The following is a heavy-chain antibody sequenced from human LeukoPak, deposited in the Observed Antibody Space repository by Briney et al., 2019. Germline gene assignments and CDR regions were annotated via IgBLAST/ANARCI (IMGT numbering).Heavy chain of an antibody. CDR2: INDSGST. V-gene: IGHV4-34*01. Sequence: SETLSLTCAVYGGSFSGYYWSWIRQPPGKGLEWIGEINDSGSTNYNPSLKSRVTMLVDASKNQFSLKLTSVTASETAVYYCARVWSYYFDYWDQGILVTVSS. CDR1: GGSFSGYY. J-gene: IGHJ4*02. D-gene: IGHD3-10*01. CDR3: ARVWSYYFDY.